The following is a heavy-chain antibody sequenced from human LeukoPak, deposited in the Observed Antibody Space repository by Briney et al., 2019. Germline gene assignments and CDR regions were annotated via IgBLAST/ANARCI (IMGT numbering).Heavy chain of an antibody. Sequence: GGSLRLSCAASGFTFSGSAMHWVRQASGKGLEWVGRIRSKVNSYATAYAASVKGRFTISRDDSKNTAYLQMNSLKTEDTAVYYCTRLNYDSSIFDYWGQGTLVTVSS. J-gene: IGHJ4*02. V-gene: IGHV3-73*01. CDR1: GFTFSGSA. D-gene: IGHD3-22*01. CDR3: TRLNYDSSIFDY. CDR2: IRSKVNSYAT.